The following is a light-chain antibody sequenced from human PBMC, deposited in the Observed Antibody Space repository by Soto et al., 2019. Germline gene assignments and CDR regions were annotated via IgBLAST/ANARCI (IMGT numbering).Light chain of an antibody. V-gene: IGKV1-5*03. Sequence: DIQMTQAPSTLCASVVDRVSITCRPSSSIRSWFAWYQQPPGTAPTLLMYKASSLESGLPSRFSGSGCGTDFTLTISRLQPDDFATYYRQQYNSQWTFGQGTRVDI. CDR2: KAS. J-gene: IGKJ1*01. CDR3: QQYNSQWT. CDR1: SSIRSW.